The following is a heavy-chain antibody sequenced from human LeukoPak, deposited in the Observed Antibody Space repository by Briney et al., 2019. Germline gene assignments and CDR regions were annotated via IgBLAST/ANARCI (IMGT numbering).Heavy chain of an antibody. CDR3: AREDYYGSGSYDY. CDR2: INHSGST. Sequence: PSETLSLTCAVYGGSFSGYYWSWIRQPPGKGLEWIGEINHSGSTNYNPSLKSRVTISVDTSKNQFSLKLSSVTAADTAVYYCAREDYYGSGSYDYWCQGTLVTVSS. D-gene: IGHD3-10*01. J-gene: IGHJ4*02. V-gene: IGHV4-34*01. CDR1: GGSFSGYY.